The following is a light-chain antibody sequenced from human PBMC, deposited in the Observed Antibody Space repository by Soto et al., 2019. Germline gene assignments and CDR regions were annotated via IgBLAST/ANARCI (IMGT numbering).Light chain of an antibody. J-gene: IGKJ1*01. Sequence: DIVMTQSPDSVAVSLGERATINCKSSQSVFHSPNRKDYLAWYQQKSGQPPKLLISWASDRESGVPDRISGSGSGTDFTLTINNLQAEDVAVYSCQQYYTIPVTFGQGTKVEIK. CDR1: QSVFHSPNRKDY. V-gene: IGKV4-1*01. CDR3: QQYYTIPVT. CDR2: WAS.